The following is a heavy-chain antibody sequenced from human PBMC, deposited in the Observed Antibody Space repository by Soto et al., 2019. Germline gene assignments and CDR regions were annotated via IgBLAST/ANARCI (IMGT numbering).Heavy chain of an antibody. J-gene: IGHJ4*02. D-gene: IGHD2-21*02. Sequence: SATLSITCTVSGGSIDSGDYYWSWIRQPPGKGLEWIGYVYYSGTTNYNPFLKSRVTLSLDKSKNQFSLKMNSVTAADTAVYYCARLIGGIVVVTAIPGHSWGQGTLVTVSS. CDR3: ARLIGGIVVVTAIPGHS. V-gene: IGHV4-61*08. CDR1: GGSIDSGDYY. CDR2: VYYSGTT.